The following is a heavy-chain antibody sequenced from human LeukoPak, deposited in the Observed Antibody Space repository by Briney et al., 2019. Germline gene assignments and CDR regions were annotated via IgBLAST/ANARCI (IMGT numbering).Heavy chain of an antibody. CDR1: GGSISSSSYY. CDR2: INHSGST. Sequence: SETLSLTCTVSGGSISSSSYYWGWVRQPPGKGLEWIGEINHSGSTNYNPSLKSRVTISVDTPKNQFSLKLSSVTAADTAVYYCARGRVDIVLMVYVWAWRYFDYWGQGTLVTVSS. J-gene: IGHJ4*02. D-gene: IGHD2-8*01. CDR3: ARGRVDIVLMVYVWAWRYFDY. V-gene: IGHV4-39*07.